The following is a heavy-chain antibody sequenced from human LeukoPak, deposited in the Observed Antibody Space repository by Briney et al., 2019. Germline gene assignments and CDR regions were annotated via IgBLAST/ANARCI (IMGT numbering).Heavy chain of an antibody. D-gene: IGHD1-14*01. CDR3: VRIPNNAGFPNWFDP. J-gene: IGHJ5*02. CDR2: ISGSSDYM. V-gene: IGHV3-21*01. CDR1: GFTFSTST. Sequence: GGSLRLSCAASGFTFSTSTMNWVRQAPGKGLEWVSSISGSSDYMYSADSVKGRFTISRDNAKNSLYLQMNSLRAEDTAVYYCVRIPNNAGFPNWFDPWGQGTLVTVSS.